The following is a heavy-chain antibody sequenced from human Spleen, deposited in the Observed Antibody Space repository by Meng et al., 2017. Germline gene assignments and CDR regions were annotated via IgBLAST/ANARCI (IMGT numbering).Heavy chain of an antibody. CDR2: IIPIFGTA. CDR3: ARTSSGWTLFGY. V-gene: IGHV1-69*06. Sequence: QGELVQSGAGVKKPGSSVKVSCKASGGTFSSYAISWVRQAPGQGLEWMGGIIPIFGTANYAQKFQGRVTITADKSTSTAYMELSSLRSEDTAVYYCARTSSGWTLFGYWGQGTLVTVSS. J-gene: IGHJ4*02. D-gene: IGHD6-19*01. CDR1: GGTFSSYA.